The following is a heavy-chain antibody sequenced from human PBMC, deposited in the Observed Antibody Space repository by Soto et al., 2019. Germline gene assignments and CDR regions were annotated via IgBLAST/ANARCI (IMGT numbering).Heavy chain of an antibody. V-gene: IGHV4-59*08. D-gene: IGHD6-19*01. CDR1: GGSISSYY. CDR2: IYYSGST. J-gene: IGHJ6*03. Sequence: NPSETLSLTCTVSGGSISSYYWSWIRQPPGKGLEWIGYIYYSGSTNYNPSLKSRVTISVDTSKNQFSLKLSSVTAADTAVYYCARHRGSSGWDYYYYMDVWGKGTTVTVSS. CDR3: ARHRGSSGWDYYYYMDV.